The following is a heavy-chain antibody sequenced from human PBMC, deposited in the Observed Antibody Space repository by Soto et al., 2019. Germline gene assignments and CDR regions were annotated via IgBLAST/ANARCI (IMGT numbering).Heavy chain of an antibody. D-gene: IGHD4-17*01. CDR3: TRDMDYGDRAFGDY. CDR2: ISYDGSKK. V-gene: IGHV3-30-3*01. J-gene: IGHJ4*02. CDR1: GFTFIGFA. Sequence: GGSLRLSCAASGFTFIGFALYWVRQAPGKGLEWVAVISYDGSKKYYADSVKGRFTISRDNSKNTLYLQMNGLRTEDTALYYCTRDMDYGDRAFGDYWGQGTLVTVSS.